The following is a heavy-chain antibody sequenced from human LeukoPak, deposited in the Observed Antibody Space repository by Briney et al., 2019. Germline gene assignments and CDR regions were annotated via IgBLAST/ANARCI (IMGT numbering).Heavy chain of an antibody. V-gene: IGHV3-21*01. Sequence: GGSLRLSCAASGFSFSNYNINWVRQAPGKGLEWVSSISTSSTYIFYADSVKGRFTISRDNAKNSLYLQMNSLRADDTAVYYCATGKHYYDSSGYYFYYFDYWGQGTLVTVCS. CDR2: ISTSSTYI. J-gene: IGHJ4*02. D-gene: IGHD3-22*01. CDR3: ATGKHYYDSSGYYFYYFDY. CDR1: GFSFSNYN.